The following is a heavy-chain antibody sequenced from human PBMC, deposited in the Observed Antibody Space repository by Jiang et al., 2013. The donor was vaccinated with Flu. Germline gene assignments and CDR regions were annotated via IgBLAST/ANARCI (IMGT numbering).Heavy chain of an antibody. V-gene: IGHV4-39*01. CDR2: ISRTGST. Sequence: LLKPSETLSLTCNVSGGSITSSNYYWGWIRQPPGKGLEWIGSISRTGSTYNNPSLKSRLTISLDASSNQVSLKLNSVTAADTALYYCARSTIAEVFDYWGQGTLVTVSS. CDR3: ARSTIAEVFDY. CDR1: GGSITSSNYY. D-gene: IGHD6-13*01. J-gene: IGHJ4*02.